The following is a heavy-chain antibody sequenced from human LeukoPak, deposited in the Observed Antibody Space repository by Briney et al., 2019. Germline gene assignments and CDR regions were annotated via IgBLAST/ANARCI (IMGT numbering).Heavy chain of an antibody. V-gene: IGHV3-23*01. D-gene: IGHD2-2*01. CDR1: GFTFSSYA. Sequence: PGGSLRLSCAASGFTFSSYAMSWVRQAPGKGLEWVSAISGSGGSTYYADSVKGRFTISRDNSKNTLYLQMNSLRAEDTAVYYCAKSGGVVVPAAVGSRKLYYFAYWGQGTLVTVSS. CDR2: ISGSGGST. CDR3: AKSGGVVVPAAVGSRKLYYFAY. J-gene: IGHJ4*02.